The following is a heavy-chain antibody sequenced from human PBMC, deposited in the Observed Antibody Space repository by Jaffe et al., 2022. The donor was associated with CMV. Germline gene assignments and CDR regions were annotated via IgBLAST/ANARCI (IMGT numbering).Heavy chain of an antibody. Sequence: QLQLQESGPGLVKPSETLSLTCTVSGGSISSSSYYWGWIRQPPGKGLEWIGSIYYSGSTYYNPSLKSRVTISVDTSKNQFSLKLSSVTAADTAVYYCARHLGPPSGFGELGWFDPWGQGTLVTVSS. V-gene: IGHV4-39*01. D-gene: IGHD3-10*01. J-gene: IGHJ5*02. CDR2: IYYSGST. CDR1: GGSISSSSYY. CDR3: ARHLGPPSGFGELGWFDP.